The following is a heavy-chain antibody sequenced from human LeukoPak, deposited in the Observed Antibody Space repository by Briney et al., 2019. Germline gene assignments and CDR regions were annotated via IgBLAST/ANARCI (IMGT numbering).Heavy chain of an antibody. V-gene: IGHV1-2*02. Sequence: ASVKVSCKASGYTFTGYYMHWVRQAPGQGLEWMGWINPNSGGTNYAQKFQGRVTMTRDTSISTAYMELSRLRSDDTAVYYCARDFTPGYSRGLFQHWGQGTLVTVSS. CDR3: ARDFTPGYSRGLFQH. J-gene: IGHJ1*01. CDR2: INPNSGGT. D-gene: IGHD6-19*01. CDR1: GYTFTGYY.